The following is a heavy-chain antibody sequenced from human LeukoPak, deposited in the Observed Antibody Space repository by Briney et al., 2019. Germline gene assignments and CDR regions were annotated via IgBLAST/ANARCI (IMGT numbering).Heavy chain of an antibody. CDR2: ISGSGGST. J-gene: IGHJ4*02. Sequence: PGGSLRLSCAASGFTVSSNYMSWVRQAPGKGLEWVSAISGSGGSTYYADSVKGRFTISRDNSKSTLYLQMSSLSAEDTAVYYCAKQPYCTNGVCYLRYYFDYWGQGTLVTVSS. D-gene: IGHD2-8*01. V-gene: IGHV3-23*01. CDR1: GFTVSSNY. CDR3: AKQPYCTNGVCYLRYYFDY.